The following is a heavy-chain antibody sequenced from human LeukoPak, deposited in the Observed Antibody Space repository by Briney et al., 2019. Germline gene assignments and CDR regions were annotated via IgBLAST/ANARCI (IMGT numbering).Heavy chain of an antibody. V-gene: IGHV1-24*01. J-gene: IGHJ4*02. CDR2: FDPEDGET. Sequence: ASVKVSCKVSGYTLTELSMHWVRQAPGKGLEWMGGFDPEDGETIYAQKFQGRVTMTEDTSTDTAYMELSSLRSEDTAVYYCTTAGIDYDILTGYRFDYWGQGTLVTVPS. CDR1: GYTLTELS. CDR3: TTAGIDYDILTGYRFDY. D-gene: IGHD3-9*01.